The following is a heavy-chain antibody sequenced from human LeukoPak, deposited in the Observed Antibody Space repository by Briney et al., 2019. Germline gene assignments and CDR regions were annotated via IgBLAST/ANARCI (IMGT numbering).Heavy chain of an antibody. CDR3: ATGLVSPPADDAFDI. V-gene: IGHV1-24*01. D-gene: IGHD3-10*01. J-gene: IGHJ3*02. CDR1: GYTLTELS. CDR2: FDPGDGET. Sequence: GASVKVSCKVSGYTLTELSMHWVRQAPGKGLEWMGGFDPGDGETIYAQKFQGRVTMTEDTSTDTAYMELSSLRSEDTAVYYCATGLVSPPADDAFDIWGQGTMVTVSS.